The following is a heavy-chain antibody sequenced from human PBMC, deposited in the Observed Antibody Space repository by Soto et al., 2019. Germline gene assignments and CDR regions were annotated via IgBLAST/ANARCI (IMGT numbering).Heavy chain of an antibody. CDR2: IIPIFGTA. J-gene: IGHJ6*02. CDR3: ARVGIRNYYYYYGMDV. CDR1: GGTFSSYA. Sequence: SVKVSCKASGGTFSSYAISWVRQAPGQGFEWIGGIIPIFGTANYAQKFQGRVTITADESTSTAYMELSSLRSEDTAVYYCARVGIRNYYYYYGMDVWGQGTTVTVSS. V-gene: IGHV1-69*13. D-gene: IGHD7-27*01.